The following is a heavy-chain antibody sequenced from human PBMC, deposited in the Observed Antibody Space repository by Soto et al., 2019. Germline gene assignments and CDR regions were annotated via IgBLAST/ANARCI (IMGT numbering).Heavy chain of an antibody. CDR2: IWYDGSNK. V-gene: IGHV3-33*08. J-gene: IGHJ6*02. CDR1: GFPFNSYE. CDR3: ARAMVAGTRHGCYGMDV. D-gene: IGHD6-19*01. Sequence: VQLVESGGGLVQPGGSLRLSCAASGFPFNSYEMNWVRQAPGKGLEWVAVIWYDGSNKYYADSVKGRFTISRDNSKNTLYLQMNSLRAEDTAVYYCARAMVAGTRHGCYGMDVWGQGTTVTVSS.